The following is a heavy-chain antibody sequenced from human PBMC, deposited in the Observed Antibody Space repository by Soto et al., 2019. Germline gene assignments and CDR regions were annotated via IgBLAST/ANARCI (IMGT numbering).Heavy chain of an antibody. CDR1: GFTFSSYA. CDR2: ISGSGGST. J-gene: IGHJ4*02. CDR3: AKDRPQIVLKGLWPHYFDY. D-gene: IGHD3-10*01. Sequence: GGSLRLSCAASGFTFSSYAMSWVRQAPGEGLEWVSAISGSGGSTYYADSVKGRFAISRDNSKNTLYLQMNSLRAEDTAVYYCAKDRPQIVLKGLWPHYFDYWGQGTLVTVSS. V-gene: IGHV3-23*01.